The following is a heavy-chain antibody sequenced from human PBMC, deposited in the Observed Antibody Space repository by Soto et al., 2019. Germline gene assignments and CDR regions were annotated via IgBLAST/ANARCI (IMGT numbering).Heavy chain of an antibody. CDR2: ISAYNGNT. J-gene: IGHJ4*02. Sequence: QVQLVQSGAEVKKPGASVKVSCKASGYTFTSYGISWVRQAPGQGLEWMGWISAYNGNTNYAQKLQGRVTMTTDTAKSTAYTELRSLRSDDTDVYYRERDGIGGYDSAGWGQGTLVTVSS. CDR1: GYTFTSYG. V-gene: IGHV1-18*01. D-gene: IGHD5-12*01. CDR3: ERDGIGGYDSAG.